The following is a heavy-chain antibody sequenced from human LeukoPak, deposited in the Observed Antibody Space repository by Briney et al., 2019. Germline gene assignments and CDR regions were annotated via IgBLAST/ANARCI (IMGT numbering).Heavy chain of an antibody. CDR1: GFTVSSNY. V-gene: IGHV3-74*01. J-gene: IGHJ4*02. CDR2: INSDGSWT. CDR3: VTFYETY. D-gene: IGHD2/OR15-2a*01. Sequence: GGSLRLSCAASGFTVSSNYMSWVRQAPGKGLVWVSHINSDGSWTGYADSVKGRFTISKDNAKNTVSLQMNNLRAEDTAVYYCVTFYETYWGRGTLVTVSS.